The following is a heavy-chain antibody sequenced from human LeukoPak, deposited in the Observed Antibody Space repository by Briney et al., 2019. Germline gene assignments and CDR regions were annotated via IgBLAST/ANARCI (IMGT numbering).Heavy chain of an antibody. CDR3: ARRVYYYGSGAFDY. Sequence: SETLSLTCAVYGGSFSGYYWSWVRQPPGKGLEWIGEINHSGSTNYNPSLKSRVTISVDTSKNQFSLNLSSVTAADTAVYYCARRVYYYGSGAFDYWGQGTLVTVSS. CDR2: INHSGST. CDR1: GGSFSGYY. J-gene: IGHJ4*02. D-gene: IGHD3-10*01. V-gene: IGHV4-34*01.